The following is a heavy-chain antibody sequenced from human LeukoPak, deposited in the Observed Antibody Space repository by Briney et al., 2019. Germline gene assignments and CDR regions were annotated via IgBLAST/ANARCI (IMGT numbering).Heavy chain of an antibody. CDR1: GGSISSYY. CDR3: ARALEPGGIDYYGMDV. Sequence: SETLSLTCTVSGGSISSYYWSWIRQPPGKGLEWIGYIYYSGSTNYNPSLKSRVTISVDTSKNQFSLKLSSVTAADTAVYYCARALEPGGIDYYGMDVWGQGTTVTVSS. D-gene: IGHD3-16*01. V-gene: IGHV4-59*01. CDR2: IYYSGST. J-gene: IGHJ6*02.